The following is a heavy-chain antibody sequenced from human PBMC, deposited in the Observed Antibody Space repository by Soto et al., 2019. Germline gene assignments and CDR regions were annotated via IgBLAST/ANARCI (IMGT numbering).Heavy chain of an antibody. CDR1: GFTFSSYA. J-gene: IGHJ4*02. Sequence: HPGGSLRLSCAASGFTFSSYAMSWVRQAPGKGLEWVSAISGSGGSTYYADSVKGRFTISRDNSKNTLYLQMNSLRAEDTAVYYCAKGDLERDYFDYWGQGTLVTVSS. CDR3: AKGDLERDYFDY. V-gene: IGHV3-23*01. D-gene: IGHD1-1*01. CDR2: ISGSGGST.